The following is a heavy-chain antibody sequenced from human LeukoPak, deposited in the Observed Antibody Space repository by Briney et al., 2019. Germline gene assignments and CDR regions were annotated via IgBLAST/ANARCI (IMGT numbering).Heavy chain of an antibody. Sequence: PSGTLSLTCAVSGGSISSSNWWSWVRQPPGKGLEWIGYIYYSGSTNYNPSLKSRVTISVDTSKNQFSLKLSSVTAADTAVYYCARGLQGSDFWSGYYITYFDYWGQGTLVTVSS. J-gene: IGHJ4*02. CDR2: IYYSGST. V-gene: IGHV4-4*02. CDR1: GGSISSSNW. D-gene: IGHD3-3*01. CDR3: ARGLQGSDFWSGYYITYFDY.